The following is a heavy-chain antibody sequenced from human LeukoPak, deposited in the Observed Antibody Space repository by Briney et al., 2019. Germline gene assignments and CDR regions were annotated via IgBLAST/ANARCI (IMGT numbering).Heavy chain of an antibody. CDR2: IYTSGST. J-gene: IGHJ4*02. CDR1: GGSISSGSYY. V-gene: IGHV4-61*02. CDR3: ARGAIQGSFGGFDY. Sequence: SQTLSLTCTVSGGSISSGSYYWSWIRQPAGKGLEWIGRIYTSGSTNYNPSLKSRVTISVDTSKNQFSLKLSSVTAAGTAVYYCARGAIQGSFGGFDYWGQGTLVTVSS. D-gene: IGHD5-18*01.